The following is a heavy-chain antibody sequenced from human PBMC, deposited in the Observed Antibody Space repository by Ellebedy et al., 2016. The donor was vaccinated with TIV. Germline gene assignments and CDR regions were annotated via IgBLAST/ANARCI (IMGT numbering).Heavy chain of an antibody. Sequence: AASVKVSCKASGGSFSNYAFSWVRQAPGKGLEWMGGIIPMFGKTNYAQRFRGRVTINASESTNTVYMELPSLRSEDTAVYYCTRDRRAIRGVDDPSDYDYQYDLDVWGQGTTVTVSS. J-gene: IGHJ6*02. D-gene: IGHD3-10*01. V-gene: IGHV1-69*13. CDR3: TRDRRAIRGVDDPSDYDYQYDLDV. CDR2: IIPMFGKT. CDR1: GGSFSNYA.